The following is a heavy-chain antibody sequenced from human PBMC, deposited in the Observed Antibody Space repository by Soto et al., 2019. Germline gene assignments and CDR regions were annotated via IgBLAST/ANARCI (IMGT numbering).Heavy chain of an antibody. D-gene: IGHD3-9*01. Sequence: ASVKVSCKASGYTFTSYYMHWVRQAPGQGLEWMGIINPSGGSTSYAQKFQGRVTMTRDTSTSTVYMELSSLRSEDTAVYYCAREERRYFDWYKNWFDPWGQGTLVTVSS. V-gene: IGHV1-46*03. CDR1: GYTFTSYY. CDR2: INPSGGST. CDR3: AREERRYFDWYKNWFDP. J-gene: IGHJ5*02.